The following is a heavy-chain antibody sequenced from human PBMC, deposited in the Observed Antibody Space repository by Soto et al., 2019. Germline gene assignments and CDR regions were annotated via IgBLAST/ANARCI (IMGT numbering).Heavy chain of an antibody. V-gene: IGHV4-4*02. CDR2: IYHSGST. Sequence: QVQLQESGPGLVKPSGTLSLTCAVSGGSISSSNWWSWVRQPPGKGLEWNGEIYHSGSTNYNPSLKSRVTIAVDKSKNQFSLKRSSVTAADTAVYYCARERAFGESSPGYYYYGMDVWGQGTTVTVSS. D-gene: IGHD3-10*01. CDR1: GGSISSSNW. CDR3: ARERAFGESSPGYYYYGMDV. J-gene: IGHJ6*02.